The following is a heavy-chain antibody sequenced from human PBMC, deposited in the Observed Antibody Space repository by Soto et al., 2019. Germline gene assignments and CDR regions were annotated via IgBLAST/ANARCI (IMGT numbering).Heavy chain of an antibody. CDR3: ARIAAESDFAMDL. Sequence: ASVKVSCKASGYGFTTYILTWVRQAPGQGLEWMGWIRAYNGDTKYAQKAQGRVTVTMDTSTGTAYMELRSLRSDDTAVYYCARIAAESDFAMDLWG. CDR2: IRAYNGDT. J-gene: IGHJ6*02. D-gene: IGHD6-25*01. V-gene: IGHV1-18*04. CDR1: GYGFTTYI.